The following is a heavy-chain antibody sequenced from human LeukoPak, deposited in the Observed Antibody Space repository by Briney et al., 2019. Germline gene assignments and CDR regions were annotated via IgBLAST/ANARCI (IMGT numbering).Heavy chain of an antibody. V-gene: IGHV3-66*01. J-gene: IGHJ4*02. D-gene: IGHD6-25*01. CDR3: ARAQQRGFYYFDY. CDR2: IYSGGST. CDR1: GFTVSSNY. Sequence: GGSLRLSCAASGFTVSSNYMSWVHQAPGKGLEWVSVIYSGGSTYYADSVKGRFTISRDNSKNTLYLQMNSLRAEDTAVYYCARAQQRGFYYFDYWGQGTLVTVSS.